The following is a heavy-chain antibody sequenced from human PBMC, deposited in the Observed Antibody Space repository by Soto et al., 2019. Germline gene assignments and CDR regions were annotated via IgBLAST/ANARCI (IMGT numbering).Heavy chain of an antibody. J-gene: IGHJ4*02. V-gene: IGHV4-39*01. Sequence: SETLSLTCTVPGGSISSNSDYWGWIRQPPGRGLEWVASLYSDGSAYYNPSLKSRVTIAVDRSRNQFSLKLTSASAADTAVYYCARRVSISKFYFDQWGQGALVTVSS. CDR2: LYSDGSA. D-gene: IGHD3-3*01. CDR1: GGSISSNSDY. CDR3: ARRVSISKFYFDQ.